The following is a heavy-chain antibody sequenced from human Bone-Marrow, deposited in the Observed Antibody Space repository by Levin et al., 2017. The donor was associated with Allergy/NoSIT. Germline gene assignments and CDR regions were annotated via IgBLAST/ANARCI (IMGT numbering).Heavy chain of an antibody. D-gene: IGHD3-10*01. V-gene: IGHV3-66*04. CDR2: IYSGGST. J-gene: IGHJ4*02. CDR3: ARPVSGKGGD. Sequence: GGSLRLSCAASGFNVSSNYMSWVRQAPGMGLEWVSVIYSGGSTYYADSVKGRFTISRDISKNTLYLQMNSLRTEDTSVYYCARPVSGKGGDWGQGTLVSVSS. CDR1: GFNVSSNY.